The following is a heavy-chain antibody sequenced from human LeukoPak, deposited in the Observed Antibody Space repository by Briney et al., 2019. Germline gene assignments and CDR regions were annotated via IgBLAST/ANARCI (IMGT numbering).Heavy chain of an antibody. CDR3: ARVPIDYGGNYYYYYGMDV. CDR1: GGSISSGGYS. D-gene: IGHD4-23*01. V-gene: IGHV4-30-2*03. Sequence: SETLSLTCAVSGGSISSGGYSWSWIRQPPGKGLEWIGYIYYSGSTYYNPSLKSRVTISVDTSKNQFSLKLSSVTAADTAVYYCARVPIDYGGNYYYYYGMDVWGQGTTVTVSS. J-gene: IGHJ6*02. CDR2: IYYSGST.